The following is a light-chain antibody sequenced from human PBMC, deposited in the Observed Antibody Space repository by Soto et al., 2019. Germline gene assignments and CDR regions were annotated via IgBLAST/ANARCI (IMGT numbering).Light chain of an antibody. J-gene: IGLJ2*01. CDR1: SSDVDYYDY. CDR2: DVT. Sequence: QSVLTQPASVSGSPGQSITISCTGTSSDVDYYDYVSWYQHHPDKAPKLLIYDVTNRPSGVSNRFSGSKSGNTASLTISRLQAEDEGDYYCSSYTGTSTPVFGGGTQLTVL. V-gene: IGLV2-14*03. CDR3: SSYTGTSTPV.